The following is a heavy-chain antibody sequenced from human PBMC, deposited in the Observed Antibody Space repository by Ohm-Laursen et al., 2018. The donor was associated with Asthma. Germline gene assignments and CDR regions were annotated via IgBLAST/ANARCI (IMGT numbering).Heavy chain of an antibody. Sequence: ASVKVSCKASGGTFSSYAISWVRQAPGQGLEWMGWISTYNGNTNYAQKLQGRVTMTTDTSTSTAYMELRSLRSDDTAVYYCARDVSLELLSRGMDVWGQGTTVTVSS. CDR1: GGTFSSYA. D-gene: IGHD1-7*01. J-gene: IGHJ6*02. CDR2: ISTYNGNT. CDR3: ARDVSLELLSRGMDV. V-gene: IGHV1-18*01.